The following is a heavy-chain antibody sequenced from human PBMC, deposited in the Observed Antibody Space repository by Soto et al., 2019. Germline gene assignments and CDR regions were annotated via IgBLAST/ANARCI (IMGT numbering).Heavy chain of an antibody. J-gene: IGHJ6*03. CDR2: IYYSGST. Sequence: PSETLSLTCTVSGDSITSDSWYWAWIRQPPGKGLEWIGSIYYSGSTYYNPSLKSRVTISVDTSKNQFFLRLSSVTAADTAVYYCARAKRICSRPSCYDYYYYMDVGGKGTRVSV. CDR3: ARAKRICSRPSCYDYYYYMDV. CDR1: GDSITSDSWY. D-gene: IGHD2-2*01. V-gene: IGHV4-39*07.